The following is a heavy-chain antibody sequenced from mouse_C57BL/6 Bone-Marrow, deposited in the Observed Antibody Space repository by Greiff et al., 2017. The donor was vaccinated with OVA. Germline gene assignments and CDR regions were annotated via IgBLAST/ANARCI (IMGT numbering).Heavy chain of an antibody. CDR2: INPNNGGT. CDR1: GYTFTDYY. J-gene: IGHJ2*01. Sequence: VQLQQSGPELVKPGASVKISCKASGYTFTDYYMNWVKQSHGKSLEWIGDINPNNGGTSYNQKFKGKATLTVDKSSSTAYMELRSLTSEDSAVYYCARVDDYDEGGYWGQGTTLTVSS. D-gene: IGHD2-4*01. CDR3: ARVDDYDEGGY. V-gene: IGHV1-26*01.